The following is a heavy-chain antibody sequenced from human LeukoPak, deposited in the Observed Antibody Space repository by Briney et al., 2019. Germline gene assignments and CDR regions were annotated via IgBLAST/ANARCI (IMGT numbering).Heavy chain of an antibody. J-gene: IGHJ5*02. D-gene: IGHD6-19*01. Sequence: ASVKVSCKASGYTFTSYAMNWVRQAPGQGLGWMGWINTNTGNPTYAQGFTGRFVFSLDTSVSTAYLQISSLKAEDTAVYYCARDRGAVAGLPFNWFDPWGQGTLVTASS. V-gene: IGHV7-4-1*02. CDR2: INTNTGNP. CDR3: ARDRGAVAGLPFNWFDP. CDR1: GYTFTSYA.